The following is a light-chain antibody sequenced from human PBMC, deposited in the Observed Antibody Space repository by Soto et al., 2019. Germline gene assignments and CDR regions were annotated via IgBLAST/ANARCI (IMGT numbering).Light chain of an antibody. V-gene: IGKV1-33*01. CDR3: QQYDNLPLT. CDR2: DAS. Sequence: DIQMTQSPSSLSASVGDRVTITCQASQDSSNYLNWYQQKPGKAPKLLIYDASNLETGVPSRFSGSGSGTDVTFTISSLQPEDIATYYCQQYDNLPLTFGGGTKVEIK. CDR1: QDSSNY. J-gene: IGKJ4*01.